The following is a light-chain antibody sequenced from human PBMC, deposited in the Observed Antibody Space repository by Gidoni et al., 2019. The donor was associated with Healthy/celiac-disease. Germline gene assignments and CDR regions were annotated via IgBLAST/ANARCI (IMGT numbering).Light chain of an antibody. Sequence: EIVMTQSPATLSVSPGERATLSCRASQSVSSNLAWYQQKPTQAPRLLIYGASTRATGIPARFSGSGSGTEFTLTISSLQSEDFAVYYCQQYNNWPIFTFXPXTKVDIK. J-gene: IGKJ3*01. CDR1: QSVSSN. V-gene: IGKV3-15*01. CDR3: QQYNNWPIFT. CDR2: GAS.